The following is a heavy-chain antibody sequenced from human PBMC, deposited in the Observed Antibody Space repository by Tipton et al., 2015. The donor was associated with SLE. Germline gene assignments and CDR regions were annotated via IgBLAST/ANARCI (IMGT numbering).Heavy chain of an antibody. V-gene: IGHV4-39*07. Sequence: LRLSCTVSGGSISSSSYYWGWIRQPPGKGLEWIGSIYYSGSTYYNPSLKSRVTISVDTSKNQFSLKLSSVTAADTAIYYCARSGFLEWLLPIGFDYWGQGTLVTVSS. CDR3: ARSGFLEWLLPIGFDY. D-gene: IGHD3-3*01. CDR1: GGSISSSSYY. J-gene: IGHJ4*02. CDR2: IYYSGST.